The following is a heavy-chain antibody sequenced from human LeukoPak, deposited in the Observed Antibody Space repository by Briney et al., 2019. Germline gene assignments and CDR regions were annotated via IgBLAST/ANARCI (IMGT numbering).Heavy chain of an antibody. V-gene: IGHV3-21*01. J-gene: IGHJ4*02. CDR2: IGSDGHI. D-gene: IGHD3-10*01. CDR1: GFTFSSSG. Sequence: GGSLRLSCAASGFTFSSSGMTWVRQAPGKGLQWVSTIGSDGHIYYEDSVKGRVTISRDNARNSVFLQMNSLRVEDTAVYYCARDPLYYGSGSFDYWGQGTLVTASS. CDR3: ARDPLYYGSGSFDY.